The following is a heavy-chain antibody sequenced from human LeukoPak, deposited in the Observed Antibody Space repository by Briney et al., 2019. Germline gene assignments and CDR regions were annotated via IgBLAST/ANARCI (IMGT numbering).Heavy chain of an antibody. V-gene: IGHV4-31*03. CDR1: GDSIINSGNY. CDR3: ARAPTRNYIFDY. D-gene: IGHD4-11*01. Sequence: PSETLSLTCPVSGDSIINSGNYWSWIRQHPGKGLEWIGYIYYTWTTYYNPSLKSRVPISVDTSKNQFSLTLRSVTAADTAVYYCARAPTRNYIFDYWGQGTLVTVSS. CDR2: IYYTWTT. J-gene: IGHJ4*02.